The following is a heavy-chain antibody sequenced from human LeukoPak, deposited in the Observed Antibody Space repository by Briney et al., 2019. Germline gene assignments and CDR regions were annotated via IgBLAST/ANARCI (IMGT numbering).Heavy chain of an antibody. CDR3: AREVDSGSYYVVGYFDY. D-gene: IGHD1-26*01. V-gene: IGHV3-30-3*01. CDR2: ISYDGSNK. J-gene: IGHJ4*02. Sequence: GRSLRLSCAASGFTFSSYAMHWVRQAPGKGLEWVAVISYDGSNKYYADSVKGRFTISRDNSKNTLHLQMNSLRAEDTAVYYCAREVDSGSYYVVGYFDYWGQGTLVTVSS. CDR1: GFTFSSYA.